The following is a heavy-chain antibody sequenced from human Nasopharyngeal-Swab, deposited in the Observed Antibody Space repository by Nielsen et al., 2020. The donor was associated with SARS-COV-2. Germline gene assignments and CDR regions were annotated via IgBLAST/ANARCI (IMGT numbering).Heavy chain of an antibody. J-gene: IGHJ3*02. Sequence: SETLSLTCTVSGGSISSSSYYWGWIRQPPGKGLEWIGSIYYSGSTYYNPSLKSRVTISVDTSKNQFSLKLSSVTAADTAVYYCASMTTVDLLAFDIWGQGTMVTVSS. CDR2: IYYSGST. V-gene: IGHV4-39*01. D-gene: IGHD4-23*01. CDR1: GGSISSSSYY. CDR3: ASMTTVDLLAFDI.